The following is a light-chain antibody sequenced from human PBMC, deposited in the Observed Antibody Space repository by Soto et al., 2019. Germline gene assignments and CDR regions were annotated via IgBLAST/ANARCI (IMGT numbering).Light chain of an antibody. CDR1: TNDIGNYNY. Sequence: QSVLTQPASVSGSPGQSITISCTGTTNDIGNYNYVSWYQQHPGKAPKLMIYEFRNRPSGVSNRFSGSKSGNTASLTISGLQAEDEADYYCSSYTSTTLYVFGTGTKLTVL. CDR2: EFR. V-gene: IGLV2-14*01. CDR3: SSYTSTTLYV. J-gene: IGLJ1*01.